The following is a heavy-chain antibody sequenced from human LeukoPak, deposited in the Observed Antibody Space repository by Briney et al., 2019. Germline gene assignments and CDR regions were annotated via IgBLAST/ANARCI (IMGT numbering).Heavy chain of an antibody. CDR2: INHNGNT. CDR3: ARQAGPIPPLI. CDR1: GESFSGYF. Sequence: SETLSLTCAVYGESFSGYFWNWIRQPLGKELEWIGEINHNGNTKYNPSLKSRVTISVDTSKNQFSLKLSSVTAADTAVYYCARQAGPIPPLIWGQGTMVTVSS. J-gene: IGHJ3*02. V-gene: IGHV4-34*01.